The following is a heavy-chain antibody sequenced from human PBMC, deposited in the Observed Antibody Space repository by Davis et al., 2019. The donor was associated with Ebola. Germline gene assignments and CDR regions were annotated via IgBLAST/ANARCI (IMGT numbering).Heavy chain of an antibody. Sequence: GEFLKISCQDSGHSSNTDWIGWVRQRPGKGLEWMGVIYVGDSDTIYGPSFQGQVTISADRSIGTAYLQWSSLKASDTAMYFCARRVRYCSVSSCYSLDSWGQGTLVTVSS. CDR2: IYVGDSDT. CDR3: ARRVRYCSVSSCYSLDS. V-gene: IGHV5-51*01. CDR1: GHSSNTDW. D-gene: IGHD2-2*01. J-gene: IGHJ4*02.